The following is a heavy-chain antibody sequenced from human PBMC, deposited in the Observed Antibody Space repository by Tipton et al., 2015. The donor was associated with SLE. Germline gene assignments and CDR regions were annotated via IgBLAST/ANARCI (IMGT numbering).Heavy chain of an antibody. CDR1: GGSVSSSSYY. D-gene: IGHD4-11*01. CDR2: IYSSGST. Sequence: TLSLTCTVSGGSVSSSSYYWAWIRQPAGKGLEWIGHIYSSGSTNYNPSLKSRLTMSIDTSKNQFSLNLTSLTAADTAIYYCARPTTVTLGAFDVWGRGTVVTVSS. V-gene: IGHV4-61*09. CDR3: ARPTTVTLGAFDV. J-gene: IGHJ3*01.